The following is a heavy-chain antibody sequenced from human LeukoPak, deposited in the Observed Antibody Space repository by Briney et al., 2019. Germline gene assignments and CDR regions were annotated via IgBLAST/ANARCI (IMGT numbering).Heavy chain of an antibody. V-gene: IGHV1-24*01. CDR3: ATGRRGYCSGGSCYRHDY. Sequence: RRASVKVSCKVSGYTLTELSMHWVRQAPGKGLEWTGGFDPEDGETIYAQKFQGRVTMTEDTSTDTAYMELSSLRSEDTAVYYCATGRRGYCSGGSCYRHDYWGQGTLVTVSS. D-gene: IGHD2-15*01. J-gene: IGHJ4*02. CDR2: FDPEDGET. CDR1: GYTLTELS.